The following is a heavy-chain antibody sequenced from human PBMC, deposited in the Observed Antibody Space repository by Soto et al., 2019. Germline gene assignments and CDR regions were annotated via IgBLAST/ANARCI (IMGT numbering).Heavy chain of an antibody. CDR1: GFVFSRYS. Sequence: QVRLVESGGAVVQPGRSLKLSCATSGFVFSRYSMHWVRQSPGKGLEWVAVISHDANQTFYAESVRGRCTISKDRSMNPLCLQMHTLKPEDSATYHCARDASRDGYTWGQGTRVTGCS. J-gene: IGHJ5*02. CDR2: ISHDANQT. CDR3: ARDASRDGYT. V-gene: IGHV3-30*04. D-gene: IGHD3-22*01.